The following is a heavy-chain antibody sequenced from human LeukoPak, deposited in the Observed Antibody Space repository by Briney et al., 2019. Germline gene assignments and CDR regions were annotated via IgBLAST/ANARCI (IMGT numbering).Heavy chain of an antibody. Sequence: SETLSLTCTVSGGSISSSSYYWGWIRQPPGKGLEWIGSIYYSGSTYYNPSLKSRVTISVDTSKNQFSLKLSSVTAADTAVYYCASPFYDILTGSFPLDIWGQGTMVTVSS. CDR1: GGSISSSSYY. J-gene: IGHJ3*02. CDR3: ASPFYDILTGSFPLDI. CDR2: IYYSGST. D-gene: IGHD3-9*01. V-gene: IGHV4-39*01.